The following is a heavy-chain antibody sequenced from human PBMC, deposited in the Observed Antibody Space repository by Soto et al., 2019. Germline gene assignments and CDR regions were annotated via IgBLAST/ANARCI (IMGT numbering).Heavy chain of an antibody. D-gene: IGHD3-16*01. V-gene: IGHV4-39*07. J-gene: IGHJ5*02. CDR2: IYYSGTT. CDR1: GGSISSSSYH. Sequence: SETLSLTCTVSGGSISSSSYHWGWIRQPPGKGLEWIGSIYYSGTTYYNPSLKSRVTISVDKSRNQFSLKLSSVTAADTAVYYCARVLGVGRDWFDPWGQGTLVTVSS. CDR3: ARVLGVGRDWFDP.